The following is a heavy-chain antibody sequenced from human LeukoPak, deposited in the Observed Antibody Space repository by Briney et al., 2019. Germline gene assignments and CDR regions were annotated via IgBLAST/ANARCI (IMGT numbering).Heavy chain of an antibody. V-gene: IGHV3-48*01. Sequence: GGSLRLSCAAYGFTFRTFSMNWVRQAPGKGLEWVSYISISSSTIYYADSVKGRFTISRDNAKNSLYLQMNSLRAEDTAVYYCAREPLDYWGQGTLVTVSS. CDR2: ISISSSTI. J-gene: IGHJ4*02. CDR1: GFTFRTFS. CDR3: AREPLDY.